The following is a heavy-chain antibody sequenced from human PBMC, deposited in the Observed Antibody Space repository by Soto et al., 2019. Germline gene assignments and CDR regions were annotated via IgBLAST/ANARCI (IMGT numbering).Heavy chain of an antibody. V-gene: IGHV3-11*06. J-gene: IGHJ3*02. Sequence: QVQLVESGGGLVKPGGSLRLSCAASGFTFSDYDMSWIRQAPGKGLEWVSYISSSSSYTNYADSVKGRFTISRDNAKNSLYLQMNSLRAEDTAVYYCERAYCGGDCYSGDAFDIWGQGTMVTVSS. CDR1: GFTFSDYD. CDR3: ERAYCGGDCYSGDAFDI. D-gene: IGHD2-21*02. CDR2: ISSSSSYT.